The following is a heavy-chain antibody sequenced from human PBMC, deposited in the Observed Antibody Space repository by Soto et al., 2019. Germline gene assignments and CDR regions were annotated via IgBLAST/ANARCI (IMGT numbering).Heavy chain of an antibody. CDR3: ARDPLPFYYSKYYFDY. J-gene: IGHJ4*02. V-gene: IGHV3-33*01. CDR2: IWYDGSNK. Sequence: QVQLVESGGGVVQPGRSLRLSCAASGFTFSSYGMHWVRQAPGKGLEWVAVIWYDGSNKYYADSVKGRFTISRDNSKNTLYLQMNSLRAEDTAVYYCARDPLPFYYSKYYFDYWGQGTLVTVSS. D-gene: IGHD3-22*01. CDR1: GFTFSSYG.